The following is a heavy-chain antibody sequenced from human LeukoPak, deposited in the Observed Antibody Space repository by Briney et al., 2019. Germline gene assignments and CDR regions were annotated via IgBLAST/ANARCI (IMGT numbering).Heavy chain of an antibody. Sequence: ASVKVSCTASGYSFTDYYIHWVRQAPGQGLEWMGWINPKIGGTHYAQKFQGRVTMTSAMSIGTAHMDLRTLTSDDTAVYYCARDSSRRPQNYDILTGFYTDSWGQGTLVTVSS. D-gene: IGHD3-9*01. CDR3: ARDSSRRPQNYDILTGFYTDS. V-gene: IGHV1-2*02. J-gene: IGHJ4*02. CDR2: INPKIGGT. CDR1: GYSFTDYY.